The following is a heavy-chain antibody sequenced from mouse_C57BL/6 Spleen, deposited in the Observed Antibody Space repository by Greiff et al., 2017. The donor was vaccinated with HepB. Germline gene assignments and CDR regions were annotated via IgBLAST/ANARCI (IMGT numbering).Heavy chain of an antibody. Sequence: QVQLQQPGAELVRPGSSVKLSCKASGYTFTSYWMHWVKQRPIQGLEWIGNIDPSDSETHYNQKFKDKATLTVDKSSSTAYMQLSSLTSEDSAVYYWARGGGLREKFAYWGQGTLVTVSA. CDR1: GYTFTSYW. CDR3: ARGGGLREKFAY. D-gene: IGHD2-4*01. V-gene: IGHV1-52*01. CDR2: IDPSDSET. J-gene: IGHJ3*01.